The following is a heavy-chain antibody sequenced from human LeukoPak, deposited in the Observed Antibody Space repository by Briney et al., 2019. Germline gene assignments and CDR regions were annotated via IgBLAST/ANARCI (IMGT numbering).Heavy chain of an antibody. CDR1: GGSISSISYY. V-gene: IGHV4-39*07. CDR3: ARRSSCSGGSCYLTDYYYYYYMDV. D-gene: IGHD2-15*01. Sequence: SETLSLTCTVSGGSISSISYYWSWIRRPPGKGLEWNGEINHSGSTNYNPSLKSRVTISVDTSKNQFSLKLSSVTAADTAVYYCARRSSCSGGSCYLTDYYYYYYMDVWGKGTTVTISS. CDR2: INHSGST. J-gene: IGHJ6*03.